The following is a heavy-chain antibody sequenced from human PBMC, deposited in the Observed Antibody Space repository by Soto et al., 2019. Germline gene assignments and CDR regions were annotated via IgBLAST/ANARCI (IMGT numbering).Heavy chain of an antibody. CDR2: ISAYNGNT. Sequence: GASGKVSCKASGYTFTSYGIRSVRQGPGQGLEWMGWISAYNGNTNYAQKLQGRVTMTTDTSTSTAYMELRSLRSDDTAVYYCARQARLGIRGAPDYWGQGTLVTVSS. CDR1: GYTFTSYG. D-gene: IGHD7-27*01. CDR3: ARQARLGIRGAPDY. V-gene: IGHV1-18*01. J-gene: IGHJ4*02.